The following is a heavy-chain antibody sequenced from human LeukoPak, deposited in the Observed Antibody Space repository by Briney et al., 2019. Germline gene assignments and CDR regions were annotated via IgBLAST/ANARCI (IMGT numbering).Heavy chain of an antibody. CDR2: IRSKAYGGTT. CDR1: GFTFGDYA. Sequence: GGSLRLSCTASGFTFGDYAMSWVRQAPGKGLEWVGFIRSKAYGGTTEYAASVKGRFTISRDDSKSIAYLQMNSLKTEDTAVYYCTRDLGHYGSGSYYPPTYYYYMDVCGKGTTVTISS. V-gene: IGHV3-49*04. D-gene: IGHD3-10*01. CDR3: TRDLGHYGSGSYYPPTYYYYMDV. J-gene: IGHJ6*03.